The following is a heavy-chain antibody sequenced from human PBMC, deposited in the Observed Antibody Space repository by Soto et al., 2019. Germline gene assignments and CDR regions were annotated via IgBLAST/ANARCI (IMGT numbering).Heavy chain of an antibody. V-gene: IGHV4-59*01. CDR2: IYYSGST. J-gene: IGHJ5*02. Sequence: SETLSLTCTVSGGSISSYYWSWIRQPPGKGLEWIGYIYYSGSTNYNPSLKSRVTISVDTSKNQFSLKLSSVTAADTAVYYCARDHNTMVRGGTNKPQNWFDPWGQGTLVTV. D-gene: IGHD3-10*01. CDR1: GGSISSYY. CDR3: ARDHNTMVRGGTNKPQNWFDP.